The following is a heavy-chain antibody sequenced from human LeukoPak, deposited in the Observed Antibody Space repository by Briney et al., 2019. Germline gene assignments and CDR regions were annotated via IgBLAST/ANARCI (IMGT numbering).Heavy chain of an antibody. D-gene: IGHD1-1*01. J-gene: IGHJ4*02. Sequence: PGWSLTLSCAASGFIFINYLMYWVRPAPGREPVWVSGIKHDWTYKHYEHSVKGRFTISRDDAKNTLYLQMNSLRVEYTAVYYCANYWNSWGPGTLVTVSP. CDR1: GFIFINYL. V-gene: IGHV3-74*01. CDR2: IKHDWTYK. CDR3: ANYWNS.